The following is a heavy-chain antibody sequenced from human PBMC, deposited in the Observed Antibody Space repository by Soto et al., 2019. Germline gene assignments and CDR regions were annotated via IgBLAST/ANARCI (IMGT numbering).Heavy chain of an antibody. J-gene: IGHJ4*02. Sequence: QVQLQQWGAGLLKPSETLSLTCAVYGGSFSGYYWSWIRQPPGKGLEWIGEINHSGSTNYNPSLKSRVTISVDTSKNQFSLKLSSVTAADTAVYYCARVHVSPLAAAGLLDYWGQGTLVTVSS. CDR1: GGSFSGYY. CDR2: INHSGST. CDR3: ARVHVSPLAAAGLLDY. D-gene: IGHD6-13*01. V-gene: IGHV4-34*01.